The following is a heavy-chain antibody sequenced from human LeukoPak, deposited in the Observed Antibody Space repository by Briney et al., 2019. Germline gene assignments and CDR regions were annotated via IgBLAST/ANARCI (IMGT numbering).Heavy chain of an antibody. D-gene: IGHD3-22*01. CDR2: FDPEDGET. J-gene: IGHJ4*02. CDR3: ATDAGYDSSGYYYGLYY. Sequence: ASVKVSCKVSGYTLTELSMHWVRQAPGKGLEWMGRFDPEDGETIYAQKFQGRVTMTEDTATDTAYMELSSLRSEDTAVYYCATDAGYDSSGYYYGLYYWGQGTLVTVSS. V-gene: IGHV1-24*01. CDR1: GYTLTELS.